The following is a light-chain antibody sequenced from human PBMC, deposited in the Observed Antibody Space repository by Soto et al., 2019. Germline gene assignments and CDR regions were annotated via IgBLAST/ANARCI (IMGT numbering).Light chain of an antibody. CDR1: SSDIGAYDY. CDR2: EVS. J-gene: IGLJ1*01. V-gene: IGLV2-14*01. CDR3: SSYTSSSTVVV. Sequence: QSALTQPASVSGSPGQSITVSCTGTSSDIGAYDYVSWYQQHPGKAPKVIISEVSKRPSGVSHRFSGSKSGNTASLTISGLQAEDEAAYYCSSYTSSSTVVVFGTGTKVTVL.